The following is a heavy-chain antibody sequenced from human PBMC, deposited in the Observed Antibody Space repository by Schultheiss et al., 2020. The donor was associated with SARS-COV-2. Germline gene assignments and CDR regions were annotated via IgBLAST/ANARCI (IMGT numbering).Heavy chain of an antibody. CDR3: ARYDILTGNGMDV. CDR1: GGTFSSYA. Sequence: SVKVSCKASGGTFSSYAISWVRQAPGQGLEWMGRIIPIFGTANYAQKFQGRVTMTTDTSTSTAYMELRSLRSDDTAVYYCARYDILTGNGMDVWGQGTTVTVSS. V-gene: IGHV1-69*05. D-gene: IGHD3-9*01. CDR2: IIPIFGTA. J-gene: IGHJ6*02.